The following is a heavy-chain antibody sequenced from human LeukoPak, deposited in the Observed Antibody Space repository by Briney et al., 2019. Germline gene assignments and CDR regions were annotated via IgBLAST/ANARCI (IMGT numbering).Heavy chain of an antibody. CDR1: GYTFTDYQ. D-gene: IGHD2-15*01. CDR2: IDPNNGGA. CDR3: ARAPVWRCSDNMCQRWFDP. J-gene: IGHJ5*02. Sequence: ASVKVSCKASGYTFTDYQVYWVRQAPGQGLEWMGWIDPNNGGAHYAQKFQGRVTMTRDTSISTAYMELSRLGSDDTAVYYCARAPVWRCSDNMCQRWFDPWGQGTLVTVSS. V-gene: IGHV1-2*02.